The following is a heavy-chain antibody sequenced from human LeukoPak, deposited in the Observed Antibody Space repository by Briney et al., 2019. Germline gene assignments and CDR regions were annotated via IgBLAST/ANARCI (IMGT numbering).Heavy chain of an antibody. D-gene: IGHD1-26*01. V-gene: IGHV3-11*06. Sequence: GGSLRLSCAASGFSFSDYYMAWIRQAPGKGLEWVSYISSSGTYTNYADSVRGRFSISRDNAKNSLYLQMNSLSAEDTAVYYCAKIAGTYSPDYWGQGTLVTVSS. CDR1: GFSFSDYY. J-gene: IGHJ4*02. CDR2: ISSSGTYT. CDR3: AKIAGTYSPDY.